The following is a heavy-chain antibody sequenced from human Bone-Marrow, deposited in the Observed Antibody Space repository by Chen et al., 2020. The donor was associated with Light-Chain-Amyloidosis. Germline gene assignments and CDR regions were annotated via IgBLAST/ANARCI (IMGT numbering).Heavy chain of an antibody. D-gene: IGHD5-12*01. CDR3: ARRRDGYNFDY. V-gene: IGHV5-51*01. J-gene: IGHJ4*02. CDR2: IYPDDSDA. CDR1: GYTFPNYW. Sequence: EVQLEQSGPEVKQPGESLKISCKGSGYTFPNYWIGWVGQVPGKGLGWIGVIYPDDSDARYSPSFEGQVTISADKSITTAYLQWRSLKASDTAMYYWARRRDGYNFDYWGQGTLVTVSS.